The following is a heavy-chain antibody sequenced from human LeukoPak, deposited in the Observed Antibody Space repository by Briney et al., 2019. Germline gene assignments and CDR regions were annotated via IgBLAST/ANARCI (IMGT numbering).Heavy chain of an antibody. D-gene: IGHD6-13*01. CDR3: ASQRIAAAGMRIARWHNWFDP. CDR2: ISGSGGST. Sequence: GGSLRLSCAASGFTFSSYAMSWVRQAPGKGLEWVSAISGSGGSTYYADSVKGRFTISRDNAKNSLYLQMNSLRAEDTAVYYCASQRIAAAGMRIARWHNWFDPWGQGTLVTVSS. V-gene: IGHV3-23*01. CDR1: GFTFSSYA. J-gene: IGHJ5*02.